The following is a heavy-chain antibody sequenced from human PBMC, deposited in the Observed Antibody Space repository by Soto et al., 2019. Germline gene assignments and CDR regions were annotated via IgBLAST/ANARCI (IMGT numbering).Heavy chain of an antibody. CDR3: ARDRASNSCSDY. CDR2: ISGSSSYI. Sequence: GGTLRLSCAASGFTVSSYSMNWVRQAPGKGLEWVSSISGSSSYIYYVDSVKGRFTISRDNAKNSLHLQMNSLRAEDTAVYYCARDRASNSCSDYWGQGTLVTVSS. J-gene: IGHJ4*02. D-gene: IGHD2-15*01. V-gene: IGHV3-21*01. CDR1: GFTVSSYS.